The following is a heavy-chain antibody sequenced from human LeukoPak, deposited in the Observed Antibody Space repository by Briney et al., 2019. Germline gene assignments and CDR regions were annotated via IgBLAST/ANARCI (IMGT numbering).Heavy chain of an antibody. V-gene: IGHV3-23*01. CDR2: ISGSGGST. J-gene: IGHJ5*02. CDR1: GFTFGSYA. Sequence: AGGSLRLSCAASGFTFGSYAMSWVRQAPGKGLEWVSAISGSGGSTYYADSVKGRFTISRDNSKNTLYLQMNSLRAEDTAVYYCAKDISGRPNWFDPWGQGTLVTVSS. CDR3: AKDISGRPNWFDP. D-gene: IGHD1-14*01.